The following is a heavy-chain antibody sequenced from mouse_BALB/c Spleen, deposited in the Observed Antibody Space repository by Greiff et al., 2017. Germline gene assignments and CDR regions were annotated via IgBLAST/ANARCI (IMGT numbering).Heavy chain of an antibody. D-gene: IGHD2-14*01. CDR2: ISSGSSTI. Sequence: EVQRVESGGGLVQPGGSRKLSCAASGFTFSSFGMHWVRQAPEKGLEWVAYISSGSSTIYYADTVKGRFTISRDNPKNTLFLQMTSLRSEDTAMYYCARSGYDGLDYWGQGTTLTVSS. V-gene: IGHV5-17*02. J-gene: IGHJ2*01. CDR3: ARSGYDGLDY. CDR1: GFTFSSFG.